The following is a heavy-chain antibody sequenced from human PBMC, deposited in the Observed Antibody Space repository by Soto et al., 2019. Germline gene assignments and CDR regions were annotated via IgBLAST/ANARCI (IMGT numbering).Heavy chain of an antibody. CDR3: ARDRSGYYDFWSGYSTHYYYYGMDV. D-gene: IGHD3-3*01. CDR2: ISAYNGNT. V-gene: IGHV1-18*01. J-gene: IGHJ6*02. Sequence: QVQLVQSGAEVKKPGASVKVSCKASGYTFTSYGISWVRQAPGQGLEWMGWISAYNGNTNYAQKLQGRVTMTTDTSTSTAYMELRSLRSDGTAVYYCARDRSGYYDFWSGYSTHYYYYGMDVWGQGTTVTVSS. CDR1: GYTFTSYG.